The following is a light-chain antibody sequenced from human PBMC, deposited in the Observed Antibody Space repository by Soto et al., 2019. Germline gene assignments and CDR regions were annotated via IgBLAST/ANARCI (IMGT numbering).Light chain of an antibody. CDR1: HTIMTY. V-gene: IGKV1-39*01. CDR3: QQSYNSPQT. CDR2: AAS. Sequence: DIQMTQSPSSLSASVGDEVTITCRASHTIMTYLNWYQLKPGKPPRLLIYAASSLQSGVPSRFSGSGSGTDFTLTIISLQPEDFATYSCQQSYNSPQTFGQGTKVDIK. J-gene: IGKJ1*01.